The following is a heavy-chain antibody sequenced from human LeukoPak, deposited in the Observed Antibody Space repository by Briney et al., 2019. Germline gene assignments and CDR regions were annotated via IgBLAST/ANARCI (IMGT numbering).Heavy chain of an antibody. CDR2: IYYSGST. CDR3: ARRTTYSNSCFDY. CDR1: GGSISSGDYY. V-gene: IGHV4-30-4*01. J-gene: IGHJ4*02. Sequence: SQTLSLTCTVSGGSISSGDYYWSWIRQPPGKGLEWIGYIYYSGSTYYNPSLKSRVTISVDTSKNQFSLKLSSVTAADTAVYYCARRTTYSNSCFDYWGQGTLVTVSS. D-gene: IGHD6-13*01.